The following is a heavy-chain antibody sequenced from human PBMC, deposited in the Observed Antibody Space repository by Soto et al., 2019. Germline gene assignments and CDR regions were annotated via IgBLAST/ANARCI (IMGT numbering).Heavy chain of an antibody. D-gene: IGHD3-16*02. J-gene: IGHJ4*02. CDR1: GFTFSSYS. CDR3: ASVIPKRGMSG. CDR2: ISSSNSYI. Sequence: GGSLRLSCAASGFTFSSYSMNWVRQAPGKGLEWVSSISSSNSYIYYADSVKGRFTISRDNAKNSLYLQMNSLRAEDTAEYYCASVIPKRGMSGWGQGTLVTVSS. V-gene: IGHV3-21*01.